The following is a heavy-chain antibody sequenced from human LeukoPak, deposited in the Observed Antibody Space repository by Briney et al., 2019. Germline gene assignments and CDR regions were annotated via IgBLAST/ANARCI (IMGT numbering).Heavy chain of an antibody. CDR2: IKQDGSEK. CDR1: GFTLRSYW. Sequence: GGSLRLSCAASGFTLRSYWMSWVRQAPGKGLEWVANIKQDGSEKHYVDSVGGRFTISRDNAKNSLFLQMNSLRAEDTAVYFCAGDLSSINWGQGTLVTVSS. J-gene: IGHJ4*02. D-gene: IGHD6-6*01. V-gene: IGHV3-7*01. CDR3: AGDLSSIN.